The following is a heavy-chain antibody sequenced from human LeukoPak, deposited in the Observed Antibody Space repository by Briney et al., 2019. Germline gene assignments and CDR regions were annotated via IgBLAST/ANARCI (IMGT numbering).Heavy chain of an antibody. CDR2: IYSGGST. CDR1: GFTVSSNY. Sequence: GGSLRLSCAASGFTVSSNYMSWVRQAPGKGLEWVSVIYSGGSTYYADSVKGRFTISRDNSKNTLYLQMNSLRAEDTAVYYCARLQPPFWSGYYTDYWGQGTLVTVSS. CDR3: ARLQPPFWSGYYTDY. D-gene: IGHD3-3*01. J-gene: IGHJ4*02. V-gene: IGHV3-53*01.